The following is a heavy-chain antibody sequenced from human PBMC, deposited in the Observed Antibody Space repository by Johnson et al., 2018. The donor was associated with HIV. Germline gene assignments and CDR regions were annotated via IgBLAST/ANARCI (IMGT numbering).Heavy chain of an antibody. V-gene: IGHV3-11*05. CDR3: ARDSRAFDI. Sequence: ACLKGRFTISRDNAKNSLYLQMNSLRAEDTAVYYCARDSRAFDIWGQGTMVTVSS. J-gene: IGHJ3*02.